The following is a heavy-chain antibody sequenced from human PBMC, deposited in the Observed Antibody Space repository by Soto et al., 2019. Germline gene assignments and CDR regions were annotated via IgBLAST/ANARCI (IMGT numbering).Heavy chain of an antibody. J-gene: IGHJ4*02. CDR1: GFTFSSFP. CDR3: ARTTAVAGTPEFDY. Sequence: QVQLVESGGGVVQPGRSLRLSCAASGFTFSSFPMHWVRQAPGKGLEWVALISYDGSNKYSAGSVKGRFTITRDDSKNTLYRQMNSLRPEDTAVYYCARTTAVAGTPEFDYWGQGTLVTVSS. CDR2: ISYDGSNK. V-gene: IGHV3-30-3*01. D-gene: IGHD6-19*01.